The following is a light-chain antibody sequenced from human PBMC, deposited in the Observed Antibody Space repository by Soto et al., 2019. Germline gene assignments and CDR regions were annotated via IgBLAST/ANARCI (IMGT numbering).Light chain of an antibody. CDR1: QSVSSN. CDR2: GAS. J-gene: IGKJ1*01. CDR3: HEYNNWPPKT. Sequence: EIVMTQSPDTLSVSPGERATLSCRASQSVSSNLAWYQQKPGQAPRLLIYGASTRATGIPARFSGSGSGTEFTPTISSLQSEDYAVYYCHEYNNWPPKTFGQGTKV. V-gene: IGKV3-15*01.